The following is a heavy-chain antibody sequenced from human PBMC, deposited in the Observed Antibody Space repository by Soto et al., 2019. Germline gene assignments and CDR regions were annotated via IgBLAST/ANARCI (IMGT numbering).Heavy chain of an antibody. V-gene: IGHV3-30-3*01. CDR2: ISYDGSDK. CDR1: GFTFSRYA. D-gene: IGHD4-17*01. J-gene: IGHJ4*02. Sequence: QVQLVESGGGVVQPGRSLRLSCVASGFTFSRYAIHWVRQAPGKGLEWVAVISYDGSDKYYADSVKGRFTISRDNSKNTLYLEMDSLIPDDTAVYYCARDYGDYDFLDYWGQGTLVTVS. CDR3: ARDYGDYDFLDY.